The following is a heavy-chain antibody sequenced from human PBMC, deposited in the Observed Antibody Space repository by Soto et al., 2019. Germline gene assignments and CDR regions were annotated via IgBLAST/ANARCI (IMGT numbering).Heavy chain of an antibody. Sequence: SETLSLTCTVSGGSISSGGYYWGWIRQHPGKGLEWIGYIYYSGSTYSNPSLKSRVTISVDTSKNQFSLKLSSVTVADTAVYYCARGVTLVRGVILTPYFDYWGQGGLVT. D-gene: IGHD3-10*01. CDR3: ARGVTLVRGVILTPYFDY. J-gene: IGHJ4*02. V-gene: IGHV4-31*03. CDR2: IYYSGST. CDR1: GGSISSGGYY.